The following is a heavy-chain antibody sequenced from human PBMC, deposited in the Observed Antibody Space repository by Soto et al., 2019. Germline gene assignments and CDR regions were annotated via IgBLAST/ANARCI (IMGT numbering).Heavy chain of an antibody. D-gene: IGHD6-6*01. CDR1: GYTFTSYG. J-gene: IGHJ6*02. V-gene: IGHV1-18*01. CDR3: ARDQTGARNEGYYGTDV. Sequence: ASVKVSCKASGYTFTSYGISWVRQAPGQGLEWMGWISAYNGNTNYAQKLQGRVTMTTDTSTSTAYMELRSLRSDDTAVYYCARDQTGARNEGYYGTDVWCQGNTVTV. CDR2: ISAYNGNT.